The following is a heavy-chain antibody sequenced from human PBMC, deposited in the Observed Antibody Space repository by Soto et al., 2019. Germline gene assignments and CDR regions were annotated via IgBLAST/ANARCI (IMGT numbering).Heavy chain of an antibody. CDR2: IYYNGTT. Sequence: QVQLQESGPGLVNPSETLSLTCTVFGGSISGYYWTWIRQSPGGGLEWIGYIYYNGTTNYNPSLTRRVTISXXTXKXXFSRRLRPLTPADTAVYSCARWSHYGHYYYYGMDVWGQGTTVTVSS. J-gene: IGHJ6*02. D-gene: IGHD4-17*01. CDR3: ARWSHYGHYYYYGMDV. V-gene: IGHV4-59*13. CDR1: GGSISGYY.